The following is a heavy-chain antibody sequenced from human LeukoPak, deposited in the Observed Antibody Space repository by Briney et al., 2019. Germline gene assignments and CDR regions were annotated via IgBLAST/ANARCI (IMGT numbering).Heavy chain of an antibody. Sequence: ASVKVSCKASGGTFSGYAISWVRQSPGQGLGWIVEIIRIFGKGNYAQKFQGIVTITADKSTSTAYMELSSLRSEDTAVYCCESLGSLYSGYDFDWGQGTLVTVSS. CDR1: GGTFSGYA. V-gene: IGHV1-69*06. CDR3: ESLGSLYSGYDFD. D-gene: IGHD5-12*01. J-gene: IGHJ4*02. CDR2: IIRIFGKG.